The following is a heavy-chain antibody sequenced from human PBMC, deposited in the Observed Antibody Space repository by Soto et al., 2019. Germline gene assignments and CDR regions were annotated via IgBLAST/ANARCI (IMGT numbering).Heavy chain of an antibody. V-gene: IGHV4-61*01. J-gene: IGHJ4*02. Sequence: SETLSLTCTVSGGSVSSGSYYWSWIRQPPGKGLEWIGYIYYSGSTNYNPSLKSRVTISVDTSKNQFSLKLSSVTAADTAVYYCAREWGSGSYYGRKYYFDYWGQGTLVTVSS. D-gene: IGHD1-26*01. CDR3: AREWGSGSYYGRKYYFDY. CDR2: IYYSGST. CDR1: GGSVSSGSYY.